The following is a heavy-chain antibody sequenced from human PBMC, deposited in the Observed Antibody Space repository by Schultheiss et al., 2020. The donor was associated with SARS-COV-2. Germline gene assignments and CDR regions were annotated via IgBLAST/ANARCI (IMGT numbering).Heavy chain of an antibody. D-gene: IGHD1-20*01. Sequence: GGSLRLSCAASGFTFSSYGMHWVRQAPGKGLEWVVVIWYDGSNKYYADSVKGRFNTSRDNSRNTLYLQLSSLRAEDTAVYYCAKNLRNGIPVYDYWGRGTLVTVSS. V-gene: IGHV3-33*06. CDR3: AKNLRNGIPVYDY. J-gene: IGHJ4*01. CDR2: IWYDGSNK. CDR1: GFTFSSYG.